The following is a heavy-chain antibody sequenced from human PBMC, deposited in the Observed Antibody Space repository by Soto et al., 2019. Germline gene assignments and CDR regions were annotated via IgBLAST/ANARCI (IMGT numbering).Heavy chain of an antibody. V-gene: IGHV3-30*03. CDR3: ARDRFIVVVPADALDYYYYGMDV. CDR1: GFTFSSYG. CDR2: ISYDGSNK. D-gene: IGHD2-2*01. Sequence: GGSLRLSCAASGFTFSSYGMHWVRQAPGKGLEWVAVISYDGSNKYYADSVKGRFTISRDNSKNTLYLQMNSLRAEDTAVYYCARDRFIVVVPADALDYYYYGMDVWGQGTTVTVS. J-gene: IGHJ6*02.